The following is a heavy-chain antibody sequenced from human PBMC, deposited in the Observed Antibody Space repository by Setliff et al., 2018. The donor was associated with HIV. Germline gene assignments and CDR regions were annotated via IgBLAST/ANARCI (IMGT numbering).Heavy chain of an antibody. CDR2: INPSGGKT. D-gene: IGHD3-22*01. Sequence: ASVKVSCKASGYTFTNYYIHWVRQAPGQGLEWMGLINPSGGKTSYAKKFQGRLTMTRDTSRSTVYMELSSLRSEDTAMYYCARDRHHYDSSGFDAFDLWGQGSLVTVSS. CDR3: ARDRHHYDSSGFDAFDL. CDR1: GYTFTNYY. V-gene: IGHV1-46*01. J-gene: IGHJ4*02.